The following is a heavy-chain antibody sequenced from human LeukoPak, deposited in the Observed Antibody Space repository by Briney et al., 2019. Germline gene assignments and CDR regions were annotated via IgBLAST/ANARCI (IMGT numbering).Heavy chain of an antibody. CDR3: AKSRWAIVVVPAASYFDY. J-gene: IGHJ4*02. CDR1: GFTFSSYG. CDR2: ISYDGSNK. V-gene: IGHV3-30*18. D-gene: IGHD2-2*01. Sequence: PGRSLRLSCAASGFTFSSYGMHWVRHAPGKGLEWVAVISYDGSNKYYADSVKDRFTISRDNSKNTLYLPMHSLRSEDTAVYYCAKSRWAIVVVPAASYFDYWGQRTLVTVSS.